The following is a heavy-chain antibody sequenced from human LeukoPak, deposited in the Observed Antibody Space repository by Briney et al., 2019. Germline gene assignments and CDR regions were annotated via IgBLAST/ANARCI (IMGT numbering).Heavy chain of an antibody. J-gene: IGHJ4*02. V-gene: IGHV3-23*01. CDR1: GFTFSTYA. D-gene: IGHD4-17*01. CDR2: ISGST. CDR3: AKDVSTVTLGYFDS. Sequence: GGSLRLSGAASGFTFSTYAMSWVRQAPGKGLEWVSGISGSTYYADSVKGRFTISRDNSKNTLYLQMNSLRAEDTAVYYCAKDVSTVTLGYFDSWGQGTLVTVSS.